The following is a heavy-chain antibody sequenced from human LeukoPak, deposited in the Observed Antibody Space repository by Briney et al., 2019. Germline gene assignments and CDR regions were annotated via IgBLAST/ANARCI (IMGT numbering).Heavy chain of an antibody. J-gene: IGHJ3*02. CDR2: FHHTAGT. V-gene: IGHV4-59*08. CDR3: ARLLDYDTSGDPDTFDI. D-gene: IGHD3-22*01. CDR1: GDSISGDY. Sequence: PSETLFLTCTVSGDSISGDYWSWIRQSPGKGLEWIGYFHHTAGTRYNPSLQSRVTISIDTSRKHFSLKLNSLSASDTAVYFCARLLDYDTSGDPDTFDIWGQGTMVTVSS.